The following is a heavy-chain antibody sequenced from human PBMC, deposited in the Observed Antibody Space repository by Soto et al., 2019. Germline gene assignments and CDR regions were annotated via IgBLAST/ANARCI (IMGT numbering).Heavy chain of an antibody. D-gene: IGHD4-17*01. CDR3: ARDTANPDYGGHPGVFDY. J-gene: IGHJ4*02. CDR1: GGSISSYY. V-gene: IGHV4-59*01. Sequence: SETLSLTCTVSGGSISSYYWSWIRQPPGKGLEWIGYIYYSGSTNYNPSLKSRVTISVDTSKNQFSLKLSSVTAADTAVYYCARDTANPDYGGHPGVFDYWGQGTLLTVSS. CDR2: IYYSGST.